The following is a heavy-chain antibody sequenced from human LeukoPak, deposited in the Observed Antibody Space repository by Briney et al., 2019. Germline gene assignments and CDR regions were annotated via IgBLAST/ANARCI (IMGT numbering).Heavy chain of an antibody. V-gene: IGHV3-15*01. CDR1: GFTFSSYE. Sequence: PGGSLRLSCAASGFTFSSYEMNWVRQAPGKGLEWVGRIKSKTDGGTTDYAAPVKGRFTISRDDSKNTLYLQMNSLKTEDTAVYYCTSTPVDSYGADYWGQGTLVTVSS. CDR2: IKSKTDGGTT. D-gene: IGHD5-18*01. CDR3: TSTPVDSYGADY. J-gene: IGHJ4*02.